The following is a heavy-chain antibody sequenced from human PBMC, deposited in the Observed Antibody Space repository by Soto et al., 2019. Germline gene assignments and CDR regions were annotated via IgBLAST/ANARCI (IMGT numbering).Heavy chain of an antibody. CDR2: INHSGST. D-gene: IGHD4-4*01. CDR3: ARGPRQVTH. J-gene: IGHJ4*02. CDR1: GGSFSGYY. V-gene: IGHV4-34*01. Sequence: SETLSLTCAVYGGSFSGYYWSWIRQPPGKGLEWIGEINHSGSTNYNPSLKSRVTISVDTSKNQFSLKLSSATAADTAVYYCARGPRQVTHWGQGTLVTVSS.